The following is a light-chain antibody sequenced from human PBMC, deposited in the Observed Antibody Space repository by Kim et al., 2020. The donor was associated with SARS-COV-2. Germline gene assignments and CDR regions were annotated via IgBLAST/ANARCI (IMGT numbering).Light chain of an antibody. CDR2: RNN. J-gene: IGLJ2*01. CDR3: AAWDDSLIGVV. Sequence: GQRLTISFSGSGSNIGTNYVYWYQQLPGTPPKVLIYRNNQRPSGVPDRFFGSKSGTSASLAISGLRSEDEADYYCAAWDDSLIGVVFGGGTQLTVL. CDR1: GSNIGTNY. V-gene: IGLV1-47*01.